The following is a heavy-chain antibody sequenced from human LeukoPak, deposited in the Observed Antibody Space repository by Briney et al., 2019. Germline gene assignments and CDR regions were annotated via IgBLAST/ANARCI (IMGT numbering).Heavy chain of an antibody. Sequence: GGSLRLSCAASGFTFSSYGMHWVRQAPGKGLEWVAFIRYDVSNKYYADSVKGRFTISRDNSKNTLYLQMNSLRAEDTAVYYCAKGYCSSTSCYVPPALDYWGQGALVTVSS. D-gene: IGHD2-2*01. CDR3: AKGYCSSTSCYVPPALDY. CDR1: GFTFSSYG. CDR2: IRYDVSNK. V-gene: IGHV3-30*02. J-gene: IGHJ4*02.